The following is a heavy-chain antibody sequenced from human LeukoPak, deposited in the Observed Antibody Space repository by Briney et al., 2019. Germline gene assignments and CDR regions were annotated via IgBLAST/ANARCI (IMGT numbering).Heavy chain of an antibody. J-gene: IGHJ6*02. D-gene: IGHD3-16*01. CDR1: GFTFSSYA. Sequence: GRSLRLSCASSGFTFSSYAMSWVRQAPGKGLEWVSSLSGSGGSTYYADSVQGRFTISRDTSKTTLYLQMNSLRAEDTAVYYCAKHMGDSEYYGLDVWGQGTTVSVSS. CDR2: LSGSGGST. V-gene: IGHV3-23*01. CDR3: AKHMGDSEYYGLDV.